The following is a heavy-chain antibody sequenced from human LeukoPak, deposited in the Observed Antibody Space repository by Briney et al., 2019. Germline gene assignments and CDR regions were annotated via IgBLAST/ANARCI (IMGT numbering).Heavy chain of an antibody. CDR3: ARDLYCGGDCPIDY. Sequence: GGSLRLSCAASGFTFSSYSMNWVGQAPGKGVEWGSSIISSSSYIYYAHSLQGRFTISRDNAKHSLYLQMNSLRAEDTAVYYCARDLYCGGDCPIDYWGQGTLVTVSS. V-gene: IGHV3-21*01. CDR1: GFTFSSYS. D-gene: IGHD2-21*02. CDR2: IISSSSYI. J-gene: IGHJ4*02.